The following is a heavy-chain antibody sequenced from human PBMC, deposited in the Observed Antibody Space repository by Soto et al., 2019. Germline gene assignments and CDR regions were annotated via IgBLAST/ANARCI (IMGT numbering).Heavy chain of an antibody. Sequence: DVQLVESGGGLVQPGRSLRLSCAASGFTFDDYAMHWVRQAPGKGLEWVSGISWNSGSIGYADSVKGRFTISRDNAKNSLYLQMNSLRAEDTALYYCAKERTGTQGTPFDYWGQGTLVTVSS. CDR2: ISWNSGSI. J-gene: IGHJ4*02. D-gene: IGHD1-7*01. V-gene: IGHV3-9*01. CDR3: AKERTGTQGTPFDY. CDR1: GFTFDDYA.